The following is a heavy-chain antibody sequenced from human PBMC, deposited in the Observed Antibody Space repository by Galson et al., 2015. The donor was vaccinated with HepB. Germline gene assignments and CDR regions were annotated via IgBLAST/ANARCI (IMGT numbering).Heavy chain of an antibody. CDR3: ARHNGDYFFDY. V-gene: IGHV5-10-1*01. Sequence: LEWMGRIDPSDSYTNYSPSFQGHVTISADKSISTAYLQWSSLQASDTAMYYCARHNGDYFFDYWGQGTLVTVSS. D-gene: IGHD4-17*01. J-gene: IGHJ4*02. CDR2: IDPSDSYT.